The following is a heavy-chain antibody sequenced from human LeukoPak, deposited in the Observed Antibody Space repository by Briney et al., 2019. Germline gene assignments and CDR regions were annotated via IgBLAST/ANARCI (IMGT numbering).Heavy chain of an antibody. J-gene: IGHJ3*02. CDR1: GYTFTTDY. CDR3: ARKLELQTDDAFDI. CDR2: INPSGGST. Sequence: ASVKVSCKASGYTFTTDYIHWVRQAPGQGLEWMGIINPSGGSTTYAQKFQGRVIMTGDTSTSTVYMELRSLRSEDTAVYYCARKLELQTDDAFDIWGQGTMVTVSS. V-gene: IGHV1-46*01. D-gene: IGHD1-7*01.